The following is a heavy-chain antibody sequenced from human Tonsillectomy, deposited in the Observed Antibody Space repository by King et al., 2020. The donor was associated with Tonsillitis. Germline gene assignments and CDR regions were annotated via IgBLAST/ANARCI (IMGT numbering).Heavy chain of an antibody. CDR3: VKVGTHTLES. J-gene: IGHJ4*02. CDR1: GFTFSSYW. D-gene: IGHD4-23*01. V-gene: IGHV3-74*01. CDR2: ISPDGAST. Sequence: DVQLVESGGGLVQPGGSLRLSCAASGFTFSSYWMHWVRQGPGKGLLWVSRISPDGASTSHADSVQGRFTISRDNAKNTLYLQMNSLRVEDTAVYFCVKVGTHTLESWGPGALVTVSS.